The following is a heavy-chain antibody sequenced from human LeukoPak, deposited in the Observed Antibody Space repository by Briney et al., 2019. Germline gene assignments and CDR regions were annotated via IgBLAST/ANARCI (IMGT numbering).Heavy chain of an antibody. J-gene: IGHJ4*02. Sequence: SETLSLTCTVSGGSISSYYWSWIRQPPGKGLEWIGEINHSGSTNYNPSLKSRVTISVDTSKNQFSLKLSSVTAADTAVYYCARPGIAAAETGFDYWGQGTLVTVSS. CDR3: ARPGIAAAETGFDY. CDR1: GGSISSYY. CDR2: INHSGST. V-gene: IGHV4-34*01. D-gene: IGHD6-13*01.